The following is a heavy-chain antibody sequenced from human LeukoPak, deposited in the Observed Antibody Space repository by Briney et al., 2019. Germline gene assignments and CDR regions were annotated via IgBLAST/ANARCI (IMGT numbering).Heavy chain of an antibody. Sequence: PSETLSLTCTVSGGSISSYYWSWIRQPAGKGLEWIGRIYTSGSTNYNPSLKSRVTMSVDTSKNQFSLKLSSVTAADTAVYYCARMRGRYYDSSGYYYYGMDVWGQGTTVTVSS. CDR2: IYTSGST. CDR3: ARMRGRYYDSSGYYYYGMDV. D-gene: IGHD3-22*01. CDR1: GGSISSYY. J-gene: IGHJ6*02. V-gene: IGHV4-4*07.